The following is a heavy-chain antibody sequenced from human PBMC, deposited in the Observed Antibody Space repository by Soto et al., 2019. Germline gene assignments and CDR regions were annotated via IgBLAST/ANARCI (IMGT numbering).Heavy chain of an antibody. D-gene: IGHD2-15*01. CDR2: INPSGGST. CDR1: GYTFTSYY. J-gene: IGHJ4*02. V-gene: IGHV1-46*03. Sequence: ASVKVSCKASGYTFTSYYMHWVRQAPGQGLEWMGIINPSGGSTSYAQKFQGRVTMTRDTSTSTVYMELSSLRSEDTAVYYCARDPNIVVVVAATRRPHYFDYWGQGTLVTVSS. CDR3: ARDPNIVVVVAATRRPHYFDY.